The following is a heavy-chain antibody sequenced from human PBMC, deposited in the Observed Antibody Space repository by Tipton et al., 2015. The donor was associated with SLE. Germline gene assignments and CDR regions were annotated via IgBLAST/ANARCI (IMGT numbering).Heavy chain of an antibody. CDR1: GGSFSGYY. CDR3: ARAPYVTICGVVIGHWFDP. Sequence: TLSLTCAVYGGSFSGYYWSWIRQPPGKGLEWIGEINHSGSTNYNPSLKSRVTISVDTSKNHFSLKLASLTAADTAVYYCARAPYVTICGVVIGHWFDPWGQGTLVTVSS. CDR2: INHSGST. V-gene: IGHV4-34*01. J-gene: IGHJ5*02. D-gene: IGHD3-3*01.